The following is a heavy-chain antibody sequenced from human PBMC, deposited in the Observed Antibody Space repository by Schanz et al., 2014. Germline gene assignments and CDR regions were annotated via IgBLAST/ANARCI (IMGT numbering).Heavy chain of an antibody. V-gene: IGHV3-74*01. CDR1: GFTFSSHW. Sequence: EVQLVQSGGGLVQPGGSLRLSCAASGFTFSSHWMHWVRQDPGKGLVWVARINSVGSNTDYADSVTGRFTISRDNAKNTLYPQMNTLRAEDTAVYYCAKGRFGELSAFDIWGQGTMVTVSS. CDR2: INSVGSNT. J-gene: IGHJ3*02. CDR3: AKGRFGELSAFDI. D-gene: IGHD3-10*01.